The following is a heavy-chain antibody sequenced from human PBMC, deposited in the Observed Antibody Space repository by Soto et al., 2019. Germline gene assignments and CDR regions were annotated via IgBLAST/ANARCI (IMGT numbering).Heavy chain of an antibody. CDR1: GGTFSSYA. J-gene: IGHJ4*02. V-gene: IGHV1-69*13. CDR3: ASPRFLEWPSEYYVDY. D-gene: IGHD3-3*01. Sequence: SVKFSGKASGGTFSSYAISWVRQAPGQGLEWMGGIIPIFGTANYAQKFQGRVTITADESTSTAYMELSSLRSEDTAVYYCASPRFLEWPSEYYVDYWGQGALVTVSS. CDR2: IIPIFGTA.